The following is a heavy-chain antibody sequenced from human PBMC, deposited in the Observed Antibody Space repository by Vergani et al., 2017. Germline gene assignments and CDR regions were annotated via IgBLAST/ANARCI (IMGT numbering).Heavy chain of an antibody. CDR3: ARGLMGSSWYRDWDY. CDR2: IYHSGST. CDR1: GGSISSGGYS. V-gene: IGHV4-30-2*01. J-gene: IGHJ4*02. Sequence: QLQLQESGSGLVKPSQTLSLTCAVSGGSISSGGYSWSWIRQPPGKGLEWIGYIYHSGSTYYNPSLKSRVTISVDRSKNQFSLKLSSVTAADTAVYYCARGLMGSSWYRDWDYWGQGTLVTVSS. D-gene: IGHD6-13*01.